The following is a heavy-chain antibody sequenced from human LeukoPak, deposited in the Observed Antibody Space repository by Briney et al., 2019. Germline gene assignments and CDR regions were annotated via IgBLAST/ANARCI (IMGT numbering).Heavy chain of an antibody. CDR2: IIPTFGTA. CDR3: ARGPFGVVTFFDY. J-gene: IGHJ4*02. Sequence: GASVKVSCKASGGTFSSYAISWVRQAPGQGLERMGGIIPTFGTANYAQKFQGRVTITTDESTSTAYMELSSLRSEDTAVYYCARGPFGVVTFFDYWGQGTLVTVSS. CDR1: GGTFSSYA. V-gene: IGHV1-69*05. D-gene: IGHD3-3*01.